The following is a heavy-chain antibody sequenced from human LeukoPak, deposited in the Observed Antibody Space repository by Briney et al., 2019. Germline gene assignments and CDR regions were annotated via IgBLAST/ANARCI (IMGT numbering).Heavy chain of an antibody. CDR3: ARSTAYGGYLGIDYYFDF. CDR1: GGTFSSYA. CDR2: IIPIFGTA. D-gene: IGHD5-12*01. J-gene: IGHJ4*02. V-gene: IGHV1-69*13. Sequence: ASVKVSCEASGGTFSSYAISWVRQAPGQGLEWMGGIIPIFGTANYAQKFQGRVTITADESTSTAYMELSSLRSEDTAVYYCARSTAYGGYLGIDYYFDFWGQGTLVTVSS.